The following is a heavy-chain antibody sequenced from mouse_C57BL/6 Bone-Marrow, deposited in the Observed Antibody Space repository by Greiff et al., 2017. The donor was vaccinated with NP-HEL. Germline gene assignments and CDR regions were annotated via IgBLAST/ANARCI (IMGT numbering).Heavy chain of an antibody. CDR1: GFNIKDYY. V-gene: IGHV14-2*01. D-gene: IGHD1-1*01. CDR3: ARGGTTVY. J-gene: IGHJ2*01. Sequence: EVKLQESGAELVKPGASVKLSCTASGFNIKDYYMHWVKQRTEQGLEWIGRIDPEDGETKYAPKFQGKATITADTSSNTACLQLSSLTSEDTAAYYCARGGTTVYGGQGTTLTVSS. CDR2: IDPEDGET.